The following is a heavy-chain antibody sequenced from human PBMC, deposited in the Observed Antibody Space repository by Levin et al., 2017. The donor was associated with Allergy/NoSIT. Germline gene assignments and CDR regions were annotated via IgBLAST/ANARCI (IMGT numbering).Heavy chain of an antibody. D-gene: IGHD1-26*01. V-gene: IGHV3-30*18. CDR1: GFNFHAYG. CDR2: VSFDTVTK. J-gene: IGHJ4*02. CDR3: AKSGIIGREALRGDFDY. Sequence: GGSLRLSCAASGFNFHAYGMHWVRQAPGKGLEWVAVVSFDTVTKYYADSVKGRFSISRDNSANTLYLQMDSLRPEDPALYYCAKSGIIGREALRGDFDYWGQRTLVTVSS.